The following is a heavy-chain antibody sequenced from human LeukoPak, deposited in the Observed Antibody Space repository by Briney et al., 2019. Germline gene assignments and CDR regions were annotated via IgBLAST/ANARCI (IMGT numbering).Heavy chain of an antibody. CDR3: AAGFSSGYFNYYYYGMDV. J-gene: IGHJ6*02. V-gene: IGHV1-2*02. D-gene: IGHD3-22*01. CDR1: GYTFTGYY. Sequence: GASVKVSCKASGYTFTGYYMHWVRQAPGQGLEWMGWINPNSGGTNYAQKFQGRVTMTRDTSISTAYMELSRLRSDDTAVYYCAAGFSSGYFNYYYYGMDVWGQGTTVTVSS. CDR2: INPNSGGT.